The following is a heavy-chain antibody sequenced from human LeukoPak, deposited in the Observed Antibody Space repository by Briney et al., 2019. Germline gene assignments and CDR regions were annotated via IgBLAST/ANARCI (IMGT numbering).Heavy chain of an antibody. CDR1: GGSITSNW. CDR2: IFHTGST. D-gene: IGHD1-26*01. J-gene: IGHJ3*02. V-gene: IGHV4-4*02. CDR3: AGAGAKDAFDI. Sequence: SETLSLTCVVSGGSITSNWWSWVRQPPGKGLEWIGEIFHTGSTTYNPSLASRLTMSVDTSKTQFSLKLSSVTAADTAVYYCAGAGAKDAFDIWGQGTMVTVSS.